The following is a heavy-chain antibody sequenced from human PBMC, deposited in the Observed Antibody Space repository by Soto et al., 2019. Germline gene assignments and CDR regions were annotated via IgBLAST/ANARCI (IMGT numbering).Heavy chain of an antibody. V-gene: IGHV1-69*13. J-gene: IGHJ4*02. CDR1: GVTFSSYA. CDR3: ARGVEDFGSSGYYFDY. D-gene: IGHD3-22*01. Sequence: SVKVSGKASGVTFSSYAISWVRQAPGQGLEWMGGIIPIFGTANYAQKFQGRVTITADESTSTAYMELSSLRSEDTAVYYCARGVEDFGSSGYYFDYWGQGTLVTVSS. CDR2: IIPIFGTA.